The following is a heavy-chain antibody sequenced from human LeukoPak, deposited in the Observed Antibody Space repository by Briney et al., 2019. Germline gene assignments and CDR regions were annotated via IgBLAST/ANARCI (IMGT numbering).Heavy chain of an antibody. Sequence: SVKVSCKASGGTFSSYAISWVRQAPGQGLEWMGRIIPIFGTANYAQKFQGRVTITTDESTGTAYMELSSLRSEDTAVYYCARVDWTPEYYFDYWGQGTLVTVSP. CDR3: ARVDWTPEYYFDY. CDR1: GGTFSSYA. J-gene: IGHJ4*02. CDR2: IIPIFGTA. V-gene: IGHV1-69*05. D-gene: IGHD3/OR15-3a*01.